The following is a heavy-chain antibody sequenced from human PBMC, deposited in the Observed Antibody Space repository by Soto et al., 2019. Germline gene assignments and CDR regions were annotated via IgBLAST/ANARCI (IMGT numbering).Heavy chain of an antibody. V-gene: IGHV1-18*01. CDR3: ARDAPPPELRFLEWHNYDYNGMDV. Sequence: QVQVVQSGDEVKETGASVRVSCKTSGYSFTAYGISWVRQAPGQGLEWMEGISCYNGKTKYAQKVQGRVTMTTDTSTSTAYMEVRSLSSDDTAIYYCARDAPPPELRFLEWHNYDYNGMDVWGQGTTVTVSS. D-gene: IGHD3-3*01. CDR2: ISCYNGKT. CDR1: GYSFTAYG. J-gene: IGHJ6*02.